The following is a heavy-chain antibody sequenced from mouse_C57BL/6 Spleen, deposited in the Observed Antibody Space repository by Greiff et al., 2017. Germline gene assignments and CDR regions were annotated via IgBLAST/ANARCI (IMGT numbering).Heavy chain of an antibody. D-gene: IGHD1-1*02. Sequence: VKLQESGPELVKPGASVKISCKASGYAFSSSWMNWVKQRPGKGLEWIGRIYPGDGGTNYNGKFKGKATLTADKSSSTAYMQLSSLTSEDSAVYFCARSLVGLGYWGQGTTLTVSA. CDR3: ARSLVGLGY. CDR1: GYAFSSSW. V-gene: IGHV1-82*01. J-gene: IGHJ2*01. CDR2: IYPGDGGT.